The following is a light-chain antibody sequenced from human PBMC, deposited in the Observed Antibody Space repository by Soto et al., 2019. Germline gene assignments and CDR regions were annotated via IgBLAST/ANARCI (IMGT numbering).Light chain of an antibody. V-gene: IGKV3-15*01. CDR1: QSVSSR. J-gene: IGKJ1*01. CDR3: HQYNNLWT. CDR2: GAS. Sequence: EIVMTQSPATLSVSPGERVTLSCRASQSVSSRLAWYQQKPGQSPRRLIYGASTRATGIPARFSGSGSGTEFTLTISSLQSEDFGVYYCHQYNNLWTFGQGTKVEIK.